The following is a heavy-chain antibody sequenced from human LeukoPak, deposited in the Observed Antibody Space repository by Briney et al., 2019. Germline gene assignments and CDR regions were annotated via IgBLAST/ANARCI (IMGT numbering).Heavy chain of an antibody. Sequence: GGSLRLSCAASGFTVSSSYMSWVRQAPGKGLEYVSAIYPGGSTYYADSVKGRFTISRDNSKNTLYLQMSSLRAEDAAVYYCARGLGSGSYPYYFDYWGQGTLVTVSS. CDR1: GFTVSSSY. CDR2: IYPGGST. J-gene: IGHJ4*02. V-gene: IGHV3-66*01. D-gene: IGHD3-10*01. CDR3: ARGLGSGSYPYYFDY.